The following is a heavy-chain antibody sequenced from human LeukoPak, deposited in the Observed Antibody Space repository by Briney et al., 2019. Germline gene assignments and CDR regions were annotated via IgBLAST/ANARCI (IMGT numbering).Heavy chain of an antibody. CDR3: ARQGWNDGGRTKHFDY. D-gene: IGHD1-1*01. J-gene: IGHJ4*02. Sequence: ASVKVSCKASGYTFTSYYMHWVRQAPGQGLEWMGIINPSGGSTGYAQKFQGRVTMTRNTSISTAYMELSSLRSEDTAVYYCARQGWNDGGRTKHFDYWGQGTLVTVSS. CDR1: GYTFTSYY. CDR2: INPSGGST. V-gene: IGHV1-46*01.